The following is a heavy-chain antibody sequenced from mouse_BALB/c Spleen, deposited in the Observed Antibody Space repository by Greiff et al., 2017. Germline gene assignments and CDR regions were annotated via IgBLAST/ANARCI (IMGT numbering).Heavy chain of an antibody. J-gene: IGHJ4*01. Sequence: VESGGGLVKPGGSLKLSCAASGFTFSDYYMYWVRQTPEKRLEWVATISDGGSYTYYPDSVKGRFTISRDNAKNNLYLQMSSLKSEDTAMYYCARGPIHYYGTRAMDYWGQGTSVTVSS. CDR3: ARGPIHYYGTRAMDY. CDR2: ISDGGSYT. V-gene: IGHV5-4*02. CDR1: GFTFSDYY. D-gene: IGHD1-2*01.